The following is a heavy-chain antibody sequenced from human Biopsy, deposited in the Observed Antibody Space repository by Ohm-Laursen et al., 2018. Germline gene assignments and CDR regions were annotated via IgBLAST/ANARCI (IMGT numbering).Heavy chain of an antibody. Sequence: GTLSLTCVVYGGSFSDYYWTWIRQPPNKGLEWIGEINHSGSTSYNPSLRSRATVSVDTSKNQFSLRLSSVTAADTAIYYCARTYDYDSSAYYYAYWGQGTLVTVSS. V-gene: IGHV4-34*01. J-gene: IGHJ4*02. D-gene: IGHD3-22*01. CDR3: ARTYDYDSSAYYYAY. CDR2: INHSGST. CDR1: GGSFSDYY.